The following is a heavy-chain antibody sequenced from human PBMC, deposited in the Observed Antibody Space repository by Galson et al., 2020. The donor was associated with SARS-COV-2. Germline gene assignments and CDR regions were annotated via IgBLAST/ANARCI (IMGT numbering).Heavy chain of an antibody. Sequence: SQTLSLTCTVSGGSISSSSYYWGWIRQPPGKGLEWIGSIYYSGSTYYNPSLKSRVTISVDTSKNQFSLKLSSVTAADTAVYYCARELDCSGGSFYEYYYYYDMDVWGKGTTVTVSS. D-gene: IGHD2-15*01. CDR1: GGSISSSSYY. J-gene: IGHJ6*03. CDR3: ARELDCSGGSFYEYYYYYDMDV. CDR2: IYYSGST. V-gene: IGHV4-39*07.